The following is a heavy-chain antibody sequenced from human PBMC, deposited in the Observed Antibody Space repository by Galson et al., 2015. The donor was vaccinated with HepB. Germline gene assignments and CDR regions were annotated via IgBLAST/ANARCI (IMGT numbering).Heavy chain of an antibody. CDR3: ATVLPSAAGAFDI. V-gene: IGHV1-24*01. Sequence: SVKVSCKVSGYTLTELSMHWVRQAPGKGPEWMGGFDPEDGETIYAQKFQGRVTMTEDTSTDTAYMELSSLRSEDTAVYYCATVLPSAAGAFDIWGQGTMVTVSS. D-gene: IGHD6-13*01. J-gene: IGHJ3*02. CDR1: GYTLTELS. CDR2: FDPEDGET.